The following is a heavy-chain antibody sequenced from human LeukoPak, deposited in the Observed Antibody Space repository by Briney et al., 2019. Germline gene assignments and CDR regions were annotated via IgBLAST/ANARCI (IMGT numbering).Heavy chain of an antibody. CDR1: GLTVSSNY. CDR2: FLSGGST. D-gene: IGHD3/OR15-3a*01. CDR3: ARSGLTGRGNGLDV. J-gene: IGHJ6*02. Sequence: GGSLRLSCAVSGLTVSSNYITWVRQAPGKGLEWVSVFLSGGSTHYADSVKARFSMSRDNSRNIVYLQLNSLRADDTAVYYCARSGLTGRGNGLDVWGQGTTVTVS. V-gene: IGHV3-53*01.